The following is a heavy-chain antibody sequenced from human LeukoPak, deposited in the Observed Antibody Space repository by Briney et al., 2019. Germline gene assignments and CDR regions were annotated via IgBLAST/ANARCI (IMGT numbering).Heavy chain of an antibody. D-gene: IGHD2-8*01. CDR2: ISSSSSYI. V-gene: IGHV3-21*01. CDR1: GFTFSSYS. Sequence: PGGSLRLSCAASGFTFSSYSMNWVSQAPGKGLEWVSSISSSSSYIYYADSVKGRFTISRDNAKNSLYLQMNSLRAEDTAVYYCARAYIVPRPPPGYGGQGTLVTVSS. J-gene: IGHJ4*02. CDR3: ARAYIVPRPPPGY.